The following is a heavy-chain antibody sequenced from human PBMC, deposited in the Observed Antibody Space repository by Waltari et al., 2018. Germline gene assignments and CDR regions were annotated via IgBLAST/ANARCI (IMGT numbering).Heavy chain of an antibody. CDR2: IRDDGSNK. V-gene: IGHV3-30*02. Sequence: QVQLVESGGGVVQPGGSLRLSCAASGFTFSRYGLHWVRQAPGKGLEGVAFIRDDGSNKYYADSVKGRFTISRDNSKITLYLQMNSLRAEDTAVYYCAKHQDWFDPWGQGTLVTVSS. CDR3: AKHQDWFDP. J-gene: IGHJ5*02. CDR1: GFTFSRYG.